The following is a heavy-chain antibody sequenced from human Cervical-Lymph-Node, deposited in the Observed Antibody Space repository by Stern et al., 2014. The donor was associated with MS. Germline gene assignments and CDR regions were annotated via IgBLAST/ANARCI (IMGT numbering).Heavy chain of an antibody. Sequence: QLVQSGAEVKKPGASVKVSCKASGYTFTNYGITWVRQAPGQGLEWMGWISAYNGNTNYAQKLQDRVTMTTDTSTSTAYMELRSLRSDDTAVYYCARVAFTLVRGVIITFWFDPWGRGTLVTVSS. J-gene: IGHJ5*02. CDR1: GYTFTNYG. CDR2: ISAYNGNT. V-gene: IGHV1-18*01. CDR3: ARVAFTLVRGVIITFWFDP. D-gene: IGHD3-10*01.